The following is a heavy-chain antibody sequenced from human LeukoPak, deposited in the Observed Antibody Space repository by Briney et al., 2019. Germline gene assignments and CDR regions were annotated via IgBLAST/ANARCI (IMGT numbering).Heavy chain of an antibody. J-gene: IGHJ5*02. CDR3: ARRARISNWFDP. D-gene: IGHD1-14*01. Sequence: SETLSLTCTVSGGSISSSNYFWDWIRQPPGRGLEWIGSVYYSGSTYYSPSLKSRVTISVDTSKNQFSLKLSSVTAADTAVYYCARRARISNWFDPWGQGALLTVSS. CDR2: VYYSGST. CDR1: GGSISSSNYF. V-gene: IGHV4-39*01.